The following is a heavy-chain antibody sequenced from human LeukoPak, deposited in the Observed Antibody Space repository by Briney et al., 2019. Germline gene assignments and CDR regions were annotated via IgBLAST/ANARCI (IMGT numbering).Heavy chain of an antibody. J-gene: IGHJ4*02. Sequence: SETLSLTCAVSGYSISSGYYWGWIRQPPGKGLEWIGRIYHSGSTYYNPYLKSRVTISVDTSKNQFSLKLRSVTAADTAVYYCAEVERRNYWGQGTLVTVSS. D-gene: IGHD1-1*01. CDR3: AEVERRNY. CDR1: GYSISSGYY. CDR2: IYHSGST. V-gene: IGHV4-38-2*01.